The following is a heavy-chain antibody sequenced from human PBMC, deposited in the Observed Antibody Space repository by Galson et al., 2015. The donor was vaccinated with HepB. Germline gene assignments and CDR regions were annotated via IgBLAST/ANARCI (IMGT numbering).Heavy chain of an antibody. CDR1: GFIFKNYN. Sequence: SLRLSCAASGFIFKNYNMKWVSQAPGKGLEWVSSISNSGDFTYYAESVKGRFTISRDNAKNSLFLQMNSLRAEDAAVYYCARDWGIAVAGTWWFDPWGQGTVVTVSS. J-gene: IGHJ5*02. CDR2: ISNSGDFT. D-gene: IGHD6-19*01. V-gene: IGHV3-21*01. CDR3: ARDWGIAVAGTWWFDP.